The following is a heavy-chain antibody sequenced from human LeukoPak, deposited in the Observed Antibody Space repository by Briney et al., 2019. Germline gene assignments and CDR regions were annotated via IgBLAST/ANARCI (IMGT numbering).Heavy chain of an antibody. CDR1: GFTFSSYE. D-gene: IGHD2-2*01. V-gene: IGHV3-48*03. CDR2: ISSSGSTI. CDR3: AGGVAVSVVPAPDY. J-gene: IGHJ4*02. Sequence: GGSLRLSCAASGFTFSSYEMNWVRQAPGRGLEWVSYISSSGSTIYYADSVKGRFTLSRDNAKNSLYLQMNSLRAEDTAVYYCAGGVAVSVVPAPDYWGQGTLVTVSS.